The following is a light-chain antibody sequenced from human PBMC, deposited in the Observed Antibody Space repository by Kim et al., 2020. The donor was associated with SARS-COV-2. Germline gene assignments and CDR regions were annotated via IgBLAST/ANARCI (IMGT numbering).Light chain of an antibody. V-gene: IGLV3-19*01. Sequence: ALGPTVRITCQGESLRTYVASWYQQKPGQAPVLVIFAKNSRPSGIPDRFSASTSRNTASLTITEAQAEDEAVYYCNSRDTGGDHLIFGGGTQLTVL. CDR1: SLRTYV. J-gene: IGLJ2*01. CDR3: NSRDTGGDHLI. CDR2: AKN.